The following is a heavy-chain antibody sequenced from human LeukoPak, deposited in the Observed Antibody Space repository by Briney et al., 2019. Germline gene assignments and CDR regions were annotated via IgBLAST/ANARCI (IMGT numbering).Heavy chain of an antibody. J-gene: IGHJ4*02. D-gene: IGHD1-26*01. V-gene: IGHV4-39*01. CDR2: IYYSGST. CDR1: GGSISSSSYY. CDR3: ARLGHSVTYYVDHYYFDY. Sequence: PSETLSLTCTVSGGSISSSSYYWDWIRQHPGKGLEWIGGIYYSGSTYYNPSLKNRVTISVDTSKNQFSLKLSSVTATDTAVYYCARLGHSVTYYVDHYYFDYWGQGTLVTVSS.